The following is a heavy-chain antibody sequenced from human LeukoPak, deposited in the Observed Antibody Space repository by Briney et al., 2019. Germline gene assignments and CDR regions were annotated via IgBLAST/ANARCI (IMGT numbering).Heavy chain of an antibody. CDR3: ARQYITGWQSFDY. CDR1: GYSFTSSW. V-gene: IGHV5-51*01. J-gene: IGHJ4*02. CDR2: IYPGDSET. Sequence: GESLKISCKPSGYSFTSSWIGWVRQTPGKGLEWMGIIYPGDSETIYSPSFQGQVTISVDKSFSTAYLQWSSLKASDTAMYYCARQYITGWQSFDYWGQGTLVTVSS. D-gene: IGHD6-19*01.